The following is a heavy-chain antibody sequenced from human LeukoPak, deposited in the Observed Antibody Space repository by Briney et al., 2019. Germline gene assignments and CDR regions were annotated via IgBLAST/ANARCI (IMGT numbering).Heavy chain of an antibody. CDR2: ISSSSSYI. D-gene: IGHD2-21*02. J-gene: IGHJ4*02. CDR3: ARDLLFGSSFDY. Sequence: GGSLRLSCAASGFTFSSYSMNWVRQAPGKGLEWVSSISSSSSYIYYADSVKGRFTISRDNAKNSLYLQMNSLRAEDTAVYYCARDLLFGSSFDYWGQGTLVTVSS. CDR1: GFTFSSYS. V-gene: IGHV3-21*01.